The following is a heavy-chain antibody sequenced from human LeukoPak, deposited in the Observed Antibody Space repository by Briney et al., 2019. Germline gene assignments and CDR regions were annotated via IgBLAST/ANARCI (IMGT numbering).Heavy chain of an antibody. CDR2: INPNSGGT. J-gene: IGHJ5*02. CDR1: GYTFTGYY. V-gene: IGHV1-2*02. D-gene: IGHD2-2*01. CDR3: ATRGVVVPAASINWFDP. Sequence: GASVKVSCKASGYTFTGYYMHWVRQAPGQGLEWMGWINPNSGGTNYAQKFQGRVTMTRDTSISTAYMELSRLRSDDTAVYYCATRGVVVPAASINWFDPWGQGTLVTVSS.